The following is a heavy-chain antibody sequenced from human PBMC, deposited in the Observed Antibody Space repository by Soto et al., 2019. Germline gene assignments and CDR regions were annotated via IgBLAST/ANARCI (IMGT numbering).Heavy chain of an antibody. D-gene: IGHD3-9*01. CDR3: ARHKSSYDILTGYSPVPWFDP. CDR1: GGSISSYY. CDR2: IYYSGST. V-gene: IGHV4-59*08. J-gene: IGHJ5*02. Sequence: SETLSLTCTVSGGSISSYYWSWIRQPPGKGLEWIGYIYYSGSTNYNPSLKSRVTISVDTSKNQFSLKLSSVTAADTAVYYFARHKSSYDILTGYSPVPWFDPWGQGTLVTVSS.